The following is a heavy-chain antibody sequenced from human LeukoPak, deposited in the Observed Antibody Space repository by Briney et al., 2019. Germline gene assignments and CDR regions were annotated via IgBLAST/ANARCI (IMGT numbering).Heavy chain of an antibody. CDR1: GFTFSSYA. CDR2: ISYDGSNK. J-gene: IGHJ4*02. V-gene: IGHV3-30*04. D-gene: IGHD5-24*01. CDR3: AREPAVWDGYNLVDY. Sequence: GGSLRLSCAASGFTFSSYAMHWVRQAPGKGLEWVAVISYDGSNKYYADSVKGRFTISRDNSKNTLYLQMNSLRAEDTAVYYCAREPAVWDGYNLVDYWGQGTPVTVSS.